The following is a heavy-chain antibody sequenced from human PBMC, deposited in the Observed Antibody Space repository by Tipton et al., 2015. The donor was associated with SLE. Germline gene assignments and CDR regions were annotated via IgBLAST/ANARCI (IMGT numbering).Heavy chain of an antibody. Sequence: LRLSCAVYGGSFSGYYWSWIRQPPGKGLEWIGYIYYSGSTNYNPSLKSRVTISVDTSKDQFSLKLSSVTAADTAVYYCARGGAEGLWFRESSVAFDIWGQGTMVTVSS. CDR2: IYYSGST. CDR3: ARGGAEGLWFRESSVAFDI. D-gene: IGHD3-10*01. J-gene: IGHJ3*02. V-gene: IGHV4-59*01. CDR1: GGSFSGYY.